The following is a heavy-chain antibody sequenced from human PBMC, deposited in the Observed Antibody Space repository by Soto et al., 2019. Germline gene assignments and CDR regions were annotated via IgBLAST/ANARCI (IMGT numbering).Heavy chain of an antibody. CDR1: GFTFSNDW. J-gene: IGHJ4*02. CDR2: IKSKTDGGTT. CDR3: TTDFSSVATPIYDY. Sequence: GGSLGLSCAAYGFTFSNDWMSCVRQAPGKEQEWVGRIKSKTDGGTTDYAAPVKGRFTISRDDSKNTLYLQMNSMKTEDTAVYYCTTDFSSVATPIYDYCGQGTLVTVSA. V-gene: IGHV3-15*01. D-gene: IGHD5-12*01.